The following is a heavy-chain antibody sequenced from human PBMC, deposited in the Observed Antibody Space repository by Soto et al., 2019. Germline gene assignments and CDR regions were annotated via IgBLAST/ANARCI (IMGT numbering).Heavy chain of an antibody. CDR2: ISGSGGST. CDR3: AKEGDIVVVVAAVFDY. Sequence: EVQLLESGGGLVQPGGSPRLSCAASGFTFSSYVMSWVRQAPGKGLEWVSAISGSGGSTYYADSVKGRFTISRDNSKNTLYLQMNSLRAEDTAVYYCAKEGDIVVVVAAVFDYWGQGTLVTVSS. D-gene: IGHD2-15*01. V-gene: IGHV3-23*01. CDR1: GFTFSSYV. J-gene: IGHJ4*02.